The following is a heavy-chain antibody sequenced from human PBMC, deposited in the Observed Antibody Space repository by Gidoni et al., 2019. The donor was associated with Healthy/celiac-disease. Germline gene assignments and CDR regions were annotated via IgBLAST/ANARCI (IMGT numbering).Heavy chain of an antibody. CDR2: ISSSSSNT. Sequence: QVQLVESGGGLVKPGGSLRLSCAASGFTFSDYSMSWIRQAPGEGLGWVSYISSSSSNTNYADSVKGRFTISRDNAKNSLYLQMNSLRAEDTAVYYCARTHCSSTSCYPPRNYYFDYWGQGTLVTVSS. D-gene: IGHD2-2*01. CDR1: GFTFSDYS. CDR3: ARTHCSSTSCYPPRNYYFDY. J-gene: IGHJ4*02. V-gene: IGHV3-11*06.